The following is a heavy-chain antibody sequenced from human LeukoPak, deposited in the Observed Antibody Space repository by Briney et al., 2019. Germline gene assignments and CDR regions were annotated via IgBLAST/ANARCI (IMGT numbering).Heavy chain of an antibody. CDR1: GGSISSGGYY. CDR3: ARLSILRYFDWLLFNWFDP. CDR2: IYYSGST. J-gene: IGHJ5*02. D-gene: IGHD3-9*01. Sequence: KPSETLSLTCTVSGGSISSGGYYWSWIRQPPGKGLEWIGSIYYSGSTYYNPSLKSRVTISVDTSKNQFSLKLSSVTAADTAVYYCARLSILRYFDWLLFNWFDPWGQGTLVTVSS. V-gene: IGHV4-39*01.